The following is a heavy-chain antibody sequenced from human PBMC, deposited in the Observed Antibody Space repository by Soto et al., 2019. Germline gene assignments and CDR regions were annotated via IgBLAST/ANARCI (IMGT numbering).Heavy chain of an antibody. CDR1: GFTFSSYS. J-gene: IGHJ4*02. CDR3: AREIEYGGNIDY. Sequence: GGSLRLSCAASGFTFSSYSMNWVRQAPGKGLEWVSSISSSISYIYYADSVKGRFTISRDNAKNSLYLQMNSLRAEDTAVYYCAREIEYGGNIDYWGQGTLVTVSS. V-gene: IGHV3-21*01. CDR2: ISSSISYI. D-gene: IGHD4-17*01.